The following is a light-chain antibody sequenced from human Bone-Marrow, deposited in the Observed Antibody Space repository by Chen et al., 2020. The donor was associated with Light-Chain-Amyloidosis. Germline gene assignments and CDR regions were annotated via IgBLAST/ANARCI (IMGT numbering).Light chain of an antibody. CDR2: EVS. Sequence: QSALTQPPSASGSPGQSVTISCTGTSSDVGGYNYVSWYQQHPGKAPKLMIYEVSKRPSGVPDRFSCSKSGTTASLTVSGLQAEDEADYYCSSYAGSNNGNVFGTGTKVTVL. CDR1: SSDVGGYNY. CDR3: SSYAGSNNGNV. J-gene: IGLJ1*01. V-gene: IGLV2-8*01.